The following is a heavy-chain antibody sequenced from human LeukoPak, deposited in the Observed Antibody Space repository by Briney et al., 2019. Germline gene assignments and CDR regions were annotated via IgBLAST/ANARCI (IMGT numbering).Heavy chain of an antibody. Sequence: SETLTLTRAVSGYSISSGYYWGWIRQPPGKGLEWIGSIYHRGSTYYNPSLKSRVTISVDTSKNQFSLKLSSVTAADTAVYYCARDQETAMVPNWFDPWGQGTLVTVSS. J-gene: IGHJ5*02. CDR1: GYSISSGYY. V-gene: IGHV4-38-2*02. CDR3: ARDQETAMVPNWFDP. CDR2: IYHRGST. D-gene: IGHD5-18*01.